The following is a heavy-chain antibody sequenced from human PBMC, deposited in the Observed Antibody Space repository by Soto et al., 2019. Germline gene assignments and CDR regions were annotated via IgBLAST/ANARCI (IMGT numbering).Heavy chain of an antibody. J-gene: IGHJ3*02. Sequence: SETLPPTCTVSGGSIRSSSYYWGWIRHPPWQGLERIGSIYYRGSTYYTTSLKSRVTISVDASNNQFFLKLSSMTAAETALYDCARPQRKQLWFNAFVIWGQGTMDTLP. CDR3: ARPQRKQLWFNAFVI. CDR1: GGSIRSSSYY. CDR2: IYYRGST. D-gene: IGHD5-18*01. V-gene: IGHV4-39*01.